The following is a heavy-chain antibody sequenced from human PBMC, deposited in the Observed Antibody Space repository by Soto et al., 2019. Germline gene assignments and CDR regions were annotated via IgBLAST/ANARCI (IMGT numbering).Heavy chain of an antibody. Sequence: GASVKVSCKASGYTFTSYAMHWVRQAPGQRLEWMGWINAGNGNTKYSQKFQGRVTITRDTSASTAYMELSILRSEDTAVYYCARGDPTTVTFFDYWGQGTLVTVSS. J-gene: IGHJ4*02. D-gene: IGHD4-17*01. V-gene: IGHV1-3*01. CDR3: ARGDPTTVTFFDY. CDR2: INAGNGNT. CDR1: GYTFTSYA.